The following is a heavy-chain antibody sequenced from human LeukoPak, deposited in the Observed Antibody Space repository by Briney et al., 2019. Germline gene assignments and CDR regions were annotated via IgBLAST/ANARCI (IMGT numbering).Heavy chain of an antibody. CDR3: ASGGRGYSYGYSY. V-gene: IGHV5-51*01. Sequence: GIIYPGDSDTRYNPSFQGQVTISADKSISTAYLQWSSLKASDTAMYYCASGGRGYSYGYSYWGQGTLVTVSS. CDR2: IYPGDSDT. D-gene: IGHD5-18*01. J-gene: IGHJ4*02.